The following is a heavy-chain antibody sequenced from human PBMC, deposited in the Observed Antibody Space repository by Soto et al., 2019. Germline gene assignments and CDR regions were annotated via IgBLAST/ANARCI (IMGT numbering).Heavy chain of an antibody. CDR2: ISSNGDTI. CDR1: GFTADDYA. Sequence: EVQLVESGGGLVQPGRSLRLSCVASGFTADDYAMHWVRQAPGKGLEWVSGISSNGDTIDYADSVKGRFTISRNNAKNSLFLQMNSLRPEDTALYYCAKDMKWGGMTTIPYFDSWGQGTLVTVSS. CDR3: AKDMKWGGMTTIPYFDS. J-gene: IGHJ4*02. V-gene: IGHV3-9*02. D-gene: IGHD4-17*01.